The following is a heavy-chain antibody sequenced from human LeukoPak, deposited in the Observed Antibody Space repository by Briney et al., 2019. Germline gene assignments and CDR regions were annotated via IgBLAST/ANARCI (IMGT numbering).Heavy chain of an antibody. Sequence: EASVKVSCKASGGTFSSYAISWVRQAPGQGLEWMGGIIPIFGTANYAQKFQGRVTITADESTSTAYMELSSLRSEDTAVYYCARDTGYSSSWSRVDYYYGMDVWGQGTTVTVSS. CDR3: ARDTGYSSSWSRVDYYYGMDV. V-gene: IGHV1-69*13. D-gene: IGHD6-13*01. CDR2: IIPIFGTA. CDR1: GGTFSSYA. J-gene: IGHJ6*02.